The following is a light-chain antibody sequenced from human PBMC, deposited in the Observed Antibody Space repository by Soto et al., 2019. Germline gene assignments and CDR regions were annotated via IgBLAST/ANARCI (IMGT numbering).Light chain of an antibody. CDR1: SSDVGPYNL. V-gene: IGLV2-23*01. Sequence: QSALTQPAFVSGSPGQSITISCTGTSSDVGPYNLVSWYQHHPGKVPQLIIYETTKRPSGVSNRFSGSKSGNTASLTISGLQAEDEAHYHCSSYTGDYTLMFAGGTKVTVL. J-gene: IGLJ3*02. CDR2: ETT. CDR3: SSYTGDYTLM.